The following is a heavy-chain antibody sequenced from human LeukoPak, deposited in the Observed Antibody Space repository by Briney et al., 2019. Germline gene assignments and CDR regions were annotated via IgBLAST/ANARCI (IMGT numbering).Heavy chain of an antibody. V-gene: IGHV3-30*03. D-gene: IGHD3-10*01. CDR3: ARDKGRFGELYNYFDY. J-gene: IGHJ4*02. Sequence: GRSLRLSCAASGSTFSSYGMHWVRQAPGKGLEWVAVISYDGSNKYYADSVKGRFTISRDNSKNTLYLQMNSLRAEDTAIYFCARDKGRFGELYNYFDYWGQGTLVTVSS. CDR1: GSTFSSYG. CDR2: ISYDGSNK.